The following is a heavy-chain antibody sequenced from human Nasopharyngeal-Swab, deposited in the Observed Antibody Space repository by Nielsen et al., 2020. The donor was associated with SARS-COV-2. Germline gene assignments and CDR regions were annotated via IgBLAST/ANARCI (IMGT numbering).Heavy chain of an antibody. D-gene: IGHD6-13*01. J-gene: IGHJ4*02. CDR2: ISWNSGSI. CDR3: AKDSSSWYKRDFDY. Sequence: GGSLRLSCEASGFTFDDYAMHWVRQAPGKGLEWVSGISWNSGSIGYADSVKGRFTISRDNAKNSLYLQMNSLRAEDTALYYCAKDSSSWYKRDFDYWGQGTLVTVSS. CDR1: GFTFDDYA. V-gene: IGHV3-9*01.